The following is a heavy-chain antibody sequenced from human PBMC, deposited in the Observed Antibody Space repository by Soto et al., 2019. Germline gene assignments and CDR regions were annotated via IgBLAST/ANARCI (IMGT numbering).Heavy chain of an antibody. V-gene: IGHV3-33*01. CDR3: ARLYCCASSCYSVGAFDI. J-gene: IGHJ3*02. CDR2: IWFDGSDK. D-gene: IGHD2-15*01. Sequence: QVQLVESGGGVVQPGRSLRLSCAASGFTFSSYGMHWVRQAPGKGLEWVALIWFDGSDKYYTESVKGRFTISRDNSKSTLYLQMNSLRAEDTAVYYCARLYCCASSCYSVGAFDIRGQGTMVTVSS. CDR1: GFTFSSYG.